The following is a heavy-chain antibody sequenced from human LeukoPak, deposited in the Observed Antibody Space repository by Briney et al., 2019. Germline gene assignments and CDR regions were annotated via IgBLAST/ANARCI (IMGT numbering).Heavy chain of an antibody. V-gene: IGHV4-4*02. D-gene: IGHD3-22*01. J-gene: IGHJ4*02. Sequence: PSGTLSLTCAVSGGSISSSNWWSWVRQPPGKGLEWIGEIYHSGSTNYNPSLKSRVTISVDKSKNQFSLKLSSVTAADTAVYYCCYDSSGYLTFDYWGRGTLVTVSS. CDR3: CYDSSGYLTFDY. CDR2: IYHSGST. CDR1: GGSISSSNW.